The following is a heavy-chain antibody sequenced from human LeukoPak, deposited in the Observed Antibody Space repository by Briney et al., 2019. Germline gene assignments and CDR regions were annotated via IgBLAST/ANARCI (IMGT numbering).Heavy chain of an antibody. CDR1: GGSISGSSYY. CDR2: IYYSGST. J-gene: IGHJ6*03. V-gene: IGHV4-39*01. D-gene: IGHD7-27*01. Sequence: PSETLSLTCTVSGGSISGSSYYWGWIRQPPGKGLEWIGSIYYSGSTYYNPSLKSRVTISVDTSKNQFSLKLSSVTAADTAVYYCAAGDDYYYYYMDVWGKGTTVTVSS. CDR3: AAGDDYYYYYMDV.